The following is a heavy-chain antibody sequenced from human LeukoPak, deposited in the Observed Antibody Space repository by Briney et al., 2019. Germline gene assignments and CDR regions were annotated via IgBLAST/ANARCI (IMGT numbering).Heavy chain of an antibody. D-gene: IGHD6-13*01. CDR3: AKEKQQLGERLGYFDL. CDR2: ISYDGSNK. CDR1: GFTFSSYG. J-gene: IGHJ2*01. V-gene: IGHV3-30*18. Sequence: GGSLRLSCAASGFTFSSYGMHWVRQAPGKGLEWVAVISYDGSNKYYADSVKGRFTISRDNSKNTLYLQMNSLGAEDTAVYYCAKEKQQLGERLGYFDLWGRGTLVTVSS.